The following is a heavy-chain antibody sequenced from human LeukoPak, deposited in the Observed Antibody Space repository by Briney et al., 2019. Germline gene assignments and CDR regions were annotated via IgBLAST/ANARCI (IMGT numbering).Heavy chain of an antibody. CDR2: IYYSGST. CDR1: GGSISSYY. V-gene: IGHV4-59*01. CDR3: ARSMILRGEWFDP. Sequence: SETLSLTCTVSGGSISSYYWSWIRQPPGKGLGWIGYIYYSGSTNYNPSLKSRVTISVDTSKNQFSLKLSSVTAADTAVYYCARSMILRGEWFDPWGQGTLVTVSS. D-gene: IGHD3-22*01. J-gene: IGHJ5*02.